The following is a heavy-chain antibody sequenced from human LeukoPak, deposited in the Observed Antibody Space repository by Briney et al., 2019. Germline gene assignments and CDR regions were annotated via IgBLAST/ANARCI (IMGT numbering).Heavy chain of an antibody. CDR2: IYYSGST. D-gene: IGHD4-23*01. CDR1: GGSISSYY. Sequence: SETLSLTCTVSGGSISSYYWSWIRQPPGKGLEWIGYIYYSGSTNYNPSLKSRVTISVDTSKNQFSLKLSSVTAAETAVYYCARVQAYGGKGYFDYWGQGTLVTVSS. CDR3: ARVQAYGGKGYFDY. J-gene: IGHJ4*02. V-gene: IGHV4-59*01.